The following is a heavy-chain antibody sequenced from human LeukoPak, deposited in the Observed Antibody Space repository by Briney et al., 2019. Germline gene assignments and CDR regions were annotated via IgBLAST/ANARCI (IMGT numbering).Heavy chain of an antibody. CDR2: IYHGGNT. CDR3: ARDLGSSGYYVAFDI. Sequence: SGTRSLTCAVSGGSISTTNWWSWVRQSPGKGLEWIGEIYHGGNTGYNPSLESRVTISVDESNNQFSLRLTSLTAADTAVYYCARDLGSSGYYVAFDIWGQGTMVTVSS. V-gene: IGHV4-4*02. J-gene: IGHJ3*02. D-gene: IGHD3-22*01. CDR1: GGSISTTNW.